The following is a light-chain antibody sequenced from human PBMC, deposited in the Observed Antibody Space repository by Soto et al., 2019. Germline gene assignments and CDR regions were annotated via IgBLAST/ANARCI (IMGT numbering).Light chain of an antibody. CDR1: QGISSY. V-gene: IGKV1-9*01. Sequence: DIQLTQSPSFLSASVGDRVTITCRASQGISSYLAWYQQRPGKAPKPLIYAASTLQTGVPSRFSGSGSGTEFTLTISSLQPEDFATFYWQQLNSYPRTFGQGTKLEIK. CDR3: QQLNSYPRT. CDR2: AAS. J-gene: IGKJ2*01.